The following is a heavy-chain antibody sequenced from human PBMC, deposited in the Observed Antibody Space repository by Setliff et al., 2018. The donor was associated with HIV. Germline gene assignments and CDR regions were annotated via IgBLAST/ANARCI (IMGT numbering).Heavy chain of an antibody. CDR1: GGSFSGYY. Sequence: SETLSLTCAVDGGSFSGYYWSWIRQPPGKGLEWIGEINHSGSTNYNPSLKSRVTITADRSKDIAYMKLSSLRYEDTAMYYCAWGTQRPIDSWGQGTLVTVSS. D-gene: IGHD3-16*01. CDR2: INHSGST. V-gene: IGHV4-34*10. J-gene: IGHJ4*02. CDR3: AWGTQRPIDS.